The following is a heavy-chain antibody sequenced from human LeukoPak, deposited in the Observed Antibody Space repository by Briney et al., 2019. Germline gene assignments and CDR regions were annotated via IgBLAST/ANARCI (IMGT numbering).Heavy chain of an antibody. V-gene: IGHV4-59*01. CDR3: ARDSRGGGPDFDY. Sequence: SETLSLTCTVSGDSINNYWWAWIRQPPGKGLEWIGYIYHSGAPTSYNPSLESRVTISIDTSRNQFSLRLSSVTAADTAVYYCARDSRGGGPDFDYWGQGTLVTVSS. CDR1: GDSINNYW. J-gene: IGHJ4*02. D-gene: IGHD3-16*01. CDR2: IYHSGAPT.